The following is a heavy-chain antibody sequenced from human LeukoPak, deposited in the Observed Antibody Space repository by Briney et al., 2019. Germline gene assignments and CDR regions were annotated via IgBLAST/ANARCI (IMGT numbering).Heavy chain of an antibody. CDR2: THYTGNT. J-gene: IGHJ4*02. CDR1: SDSINYYY. CDR3: AKWSSTLKAFDF. V-gene: IGHV4-59*08. D-gene: IGHD2-8*01. Sequence: SETLSLTCSVPSDSINYYYWNWIRQPPGKELEWIAYTHYTGNTKSNPSLKNRVTTSVDTSKSQFSLKLTSVTAADTAVYYCAKWSSTLKAFDFWGQGILVIVSS.